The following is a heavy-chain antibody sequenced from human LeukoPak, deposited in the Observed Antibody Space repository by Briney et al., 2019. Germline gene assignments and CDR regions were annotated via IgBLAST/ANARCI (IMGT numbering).Heavy chain of an antibody. J-gene: IGHJ4*02. CDR1: GYTFTGYY. V-gene: IGHV1-2*06. Sequence: ASVKVSCKASGYTFTGYYMHWVRQAPGQGLEWMGRINPNSGGTNYAQKFQGRVTMTRDTSISTAYMELSRLRSGDTAVYYCARDPNYGSGSYYKSLDYWGQGTLVTVSS. D-gene: IGHD3-10*01. CDR3: ARDPNYGSGSYYKSLDY. CDR2: INPNSGGT.